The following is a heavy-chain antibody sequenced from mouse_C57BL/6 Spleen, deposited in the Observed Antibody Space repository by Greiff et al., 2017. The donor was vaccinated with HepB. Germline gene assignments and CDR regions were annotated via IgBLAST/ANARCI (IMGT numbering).Heavy chain of an antibody. D-gene: IGHD3-2*02. CDR2: IDPENGDT. Sequence: VQLKQSGAELVRPGASVKLSCTASGFNIKDDYMHWVKQRPEQGLEWIGWIDPENGDTEYASKFQGKATITSDTSSNTAYLQLSSLTSEDTAVYYCTTGSSGYPSCDYWGQGTTLTVSS. V-gene: IGHV14-4*01. J-gene: IGHJ2*01. CDR3: TTGSSGYPSCDY. CDR1: GFNIKDDY.